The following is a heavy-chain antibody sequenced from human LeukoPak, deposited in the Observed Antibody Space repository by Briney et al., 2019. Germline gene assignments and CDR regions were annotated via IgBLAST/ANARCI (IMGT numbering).Heavy chain of an antibody. J-gene: IGHJ4*02. D-gene: IGHD1-26*01. CDR2: IYTSENT. CDR3: ARDLGIVGTTIFDS. Sequence: SETLSLTCTFSGVSISSYYWSWIRQPAGKGLEWIGLIYTSENTNYNPSLKSRVTMSVDTSKNQFSLKLSSVTAADTAVYYCARDLGIVGTTIFDSWGQGTLVTVSS. CDR1: GVSISSYY. V-gene: IGHV4-4*07.